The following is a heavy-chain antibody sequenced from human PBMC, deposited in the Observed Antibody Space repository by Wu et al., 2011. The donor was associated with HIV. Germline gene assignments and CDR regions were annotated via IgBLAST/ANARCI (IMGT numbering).Heavy chain of an antibody. D-gene: IGHD3-10*01. J-gene: IGHJ4*02. CDR1: GYPFTTYY. V-gene: IGHV1-69*06. CDR3: ARDLGYGSGSYSYNFDY. Sequence: QVQLVQSGAEVKKPGASLKVSCKASGYPFTTYYMHWVRQAPGQGLEWMGRIIPIFGTANYAQKFQGRVTITADKSTSTAYMELSSLRSEDTAVYYCARDLGYGSGSYSYNFDYWGQGTLVTVSS. CDR2: IIPIFGTA.